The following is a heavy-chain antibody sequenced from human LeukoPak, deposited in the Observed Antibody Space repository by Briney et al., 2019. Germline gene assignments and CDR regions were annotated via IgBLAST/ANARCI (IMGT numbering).Heavy chain of an antibody. CDR2: IYYSGST. CDR1: GGSISSYY. V-gene: IGHV4-59*01. Sequence: SETLSLTCTVSGGSISSYYWSWIRQPPGKGLEWIGYIYYSGSTNYSPSLKSRVTISVDTSKNQFSLKLSSVTAADTAVYYCARDRGMDHFDYWGQGILVTVSS. CDR3: ARDRGMDHFDY. J-gene: IGHJ4*02. D-gene: IGHD2-15*01.